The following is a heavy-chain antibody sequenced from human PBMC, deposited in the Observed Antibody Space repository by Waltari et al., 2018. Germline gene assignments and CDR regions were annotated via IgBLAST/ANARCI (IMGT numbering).Heavy chain of an antibody. CDR2: IYYSGIT. CDR1: GGSISSSSYY. V-gene: IGHV4-39*07. J-gene: IGHJ3*02. D-gene: IGHD6-6*01. Sequence: QLQLQESGPGLVKPSETLSLTCTVSGGSISSSSYYWGWIRQPPGKGLEWIGSIYYSGITYYNPSLKSRVTISVDTSKNQFSLKLSSVTAADTAVYYCARVGLEQLVQQGAFDIWGQGTMVTVSS. CDR3: ARVGLEQLVQQGAFDI.